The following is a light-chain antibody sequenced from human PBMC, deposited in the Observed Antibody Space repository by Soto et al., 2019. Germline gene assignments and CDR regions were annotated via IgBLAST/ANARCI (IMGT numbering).Light chain of an antibody. J-gene: IGKJ1*01. CDR3: QQRSNWPRK. Sequence: IVLTHSPGTLSLSPWERATLSCRASQSVSSYLAWYQQKPGQAPRLLIYDASNRATGIPARFSGSGSGTDFTLTISSLEPEDFAVYYCQQRSNWPRKFGQGTKVDIK. CDR1: QSVSSY. CDR2: DAS. V-gene: IGKV3-11*01.